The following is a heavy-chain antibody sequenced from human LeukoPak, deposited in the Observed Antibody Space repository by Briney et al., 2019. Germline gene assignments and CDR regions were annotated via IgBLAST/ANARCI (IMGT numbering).Heavy chain of an antibody. CDR2: FDGNADGT. J-gene: IGHJ4*02. D-gene: IGHD2-15*01. CDR3: AKPRIIGLGWAQFDY. CDR1: GFTFSRFG. V-gene: IGHV3-23*01. Sequence: GGSLRLSCVTSGFTFSRFGMTWVRQPPGKGLEWVASFDGNADGTYYADSVTGRCTISRDNSKNTLYLQMNSPRAEDTAIYYCAKPRIIGLGWAQFDYWGQGSLVTVSS.